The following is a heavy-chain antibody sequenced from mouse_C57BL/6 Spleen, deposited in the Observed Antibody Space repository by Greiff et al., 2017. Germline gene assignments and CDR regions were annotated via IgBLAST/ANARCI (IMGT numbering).Heavy chain of an antibody. Sequence: QVQLKESGAELVRPGTSVKVSCKASGYAFTNYLIEWVKQRPGQGLEWIGVINPGSGGTNYNEKFKGKATLTADKSSSTAYMQLSSLTSEDSAVYFCASGDGYYFDYWGQGTTLTVSS. D-gene: IGHD2-3*01. J-gene: IGHJ2*01. CDR3: ASGDGYYFDY. V-gene: IGHV1-54*01. CDR2: INPGSGGT. CDR1: GYAFTNYL.